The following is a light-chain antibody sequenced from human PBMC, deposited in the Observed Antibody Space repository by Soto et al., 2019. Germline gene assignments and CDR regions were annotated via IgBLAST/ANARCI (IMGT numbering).Light chain of an antibody. CDR2: EAS. Sequence: DIQMTQSPSSLSASVGATVTITCRASQGISNFLAWFQQRPGKARPSMISEASTLPSGVPSRFSGSGSGTDFTLTISSLQPEDFATYYCQQYHSYPVTFGGGTKVEIK. V-gene: IGKV1-16*01. J-gene: IGKJ4*01. CDR1: QGISNF. CDR3: QQYHSYPVT.